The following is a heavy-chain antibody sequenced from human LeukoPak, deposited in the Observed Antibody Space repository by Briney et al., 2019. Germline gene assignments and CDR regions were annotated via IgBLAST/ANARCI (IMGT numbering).Heavy chain of an antibody. CDR3: AKDANTYKNYYYGLDV. CDR1: GFHFSSYV. D-gene: IGHD1-1*01. V-gene: IGHV3-30*18. Sequence: GGSLRLSCAASGFHFSSYVMHGLRQAPGKGLEWVALISYDGGNKNYANSVKGRFTISRDNSKNTLYLQMNSLRAEDTAVYYCAKDANTYKNYYYGLDVWGQGTTVTVSS. CDR2: ISYDGGNK. J-gene: IGHJ6*02.